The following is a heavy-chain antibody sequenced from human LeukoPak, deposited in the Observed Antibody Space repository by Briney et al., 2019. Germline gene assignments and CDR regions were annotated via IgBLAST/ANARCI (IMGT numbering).Heavy chain of an antibody. V-gene: IGHV4-59*08. Sequence: SETLSLTCTVSGGSISSYYWSWIRQPPRKGLEWIGYIYYTGSTKYNASLKSRVTISVDTSKNQFSLKLSSVTAADTAVYYCARLRPSIGAAGTFDYWGQGTLVTVSS. CDR3: ARLRPSIGAAGTFDY. D-gene: IGHD6-13*01. CDR2: IYYTGST. CDR1: GGSISSYY. J-gene: IGHJ4*02.